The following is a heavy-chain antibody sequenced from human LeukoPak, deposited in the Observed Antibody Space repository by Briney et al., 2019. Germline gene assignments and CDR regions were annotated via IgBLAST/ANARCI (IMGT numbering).Heavy chain of an antibody. CDR3: AKRYCSGDNCYFFGH. J-gene: IGHJ4*02. V-gene: IGHV3-23*01. D-gene: IGHD2-15*01. Sequence: GGSLRLSCAASRFTFSSYAMSWVRQAPGKGLGWVSSISGTGGSTYYADSVKGRFTISRDNSKNTLYLQMNSLRAEDTAMYYCAKRYCSGDNCYFFGHWGQGTLVTVSS. CDR2: ISGTGGST. CDR1: RFTFSSYA.